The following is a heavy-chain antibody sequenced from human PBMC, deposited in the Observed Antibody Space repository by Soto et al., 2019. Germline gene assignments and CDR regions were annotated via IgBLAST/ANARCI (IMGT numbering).Heavy chain of an antibody. V-gene: IGHV3-53*04. CDR3: AREGYCSGGSCKRHEYYYMYV. D-gene: IGHD2-15*01. J-gene: IGHJ6*03. CDR1: GFTVSSNY. CDR2: IYSGGST. Sequence: EVQLVESGGGLVQPGGSLRLSCAASGFTVSSNYMSWVRQAPGKGLEWVSVIYSGGSTYYADSVKRRFTISRHNSKNKMYLQMNSMRAEDTAVYYCAREGYCSGGSCKRHEYYYMYVWGKGTTVTVSS.